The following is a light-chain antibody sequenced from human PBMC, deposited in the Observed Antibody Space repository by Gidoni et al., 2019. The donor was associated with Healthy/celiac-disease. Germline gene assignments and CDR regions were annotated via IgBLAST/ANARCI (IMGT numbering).Light chain of an antibody. J-gene: IGKJ4*01. Sequence: EIVLTQSPGPLSLSPGERATLSCRASQSVSSSYLAWYQQKPGQAPRLLIYGASSRATGIPDRFSGSGSGTDFTLTISRLEPEDFAVYYCQQYGSSPQGLTFGGGTKVEIK. CDR3: QQYGSSPQGLT. CDR2: GAS. V-gene: IGKV3-20*01. CDR1: QSVSSSY.